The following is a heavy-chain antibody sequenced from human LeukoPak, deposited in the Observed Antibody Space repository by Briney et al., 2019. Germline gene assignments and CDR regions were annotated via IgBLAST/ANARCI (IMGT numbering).Heavy chain of an antibody. V-gene: IGHV3-48*01. CDR1: GFTFSSYS. D-gene: IGHD5-18*01. CDR3: ARDLYSSEGEGLFDY. J-gene: IGHJ4*02. Sequence: PGGSLRLSCAASGFTFSSYSMNWVRQAPGKGLEWVSYISSSSSTIYYADSVKGRFTISRDNAKNSLYLQMNSLRAEDTAVYYCARDLYSSEGEGLFDYWGQGTLVTVSS. CDR2: ISSSSSTI.